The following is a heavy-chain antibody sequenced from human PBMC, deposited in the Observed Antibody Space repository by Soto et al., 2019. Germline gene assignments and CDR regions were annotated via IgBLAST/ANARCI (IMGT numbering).Heavy chain of an antibody. CDR3: AKPTSGYQGVFDY. J-gene: IGHJ4*02. Sequence: GGSLRLSCAASGFTFSSYAMSWVRQAPGKGLEWVSAISGSGGSTYYTDSVKGRFTISRDNSKNTLYLQMNSLRAEDTAVYYCAKPTSGYQGVFDYWGQGTLVTVSS. D-gene: IGHD3-3*01. V-gene: IGHV3-23*01. CDR2: ISGSGGST. CDR1: GFTFSSYA.